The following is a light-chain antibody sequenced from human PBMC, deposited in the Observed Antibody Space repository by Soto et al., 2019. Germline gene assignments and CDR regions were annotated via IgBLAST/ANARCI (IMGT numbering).Light chain of an antibody. J-gene: IGKJ4*01. V-gene: IGKV1-33*01. CDR3: QQYDNLPLT. CDR2: DAS. CDR1: QDISNY. Sequence: DIQMTQSPSSLSASVGDRVTITCQATQDISNYLNWYQHKPGKAPKLLIYDASNLETGVPSRFSGSGSGTDFTFTISSXQPEDIATYYCQQYDNLPLTFGGGTKVDIK.